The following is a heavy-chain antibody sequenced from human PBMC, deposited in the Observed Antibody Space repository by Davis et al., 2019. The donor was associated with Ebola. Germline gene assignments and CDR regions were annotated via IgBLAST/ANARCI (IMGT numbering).Heavy chain of an antibody. CDR2: IYHSGST. CDR3: ARSIAADLYYYYGMDV. Sequence: MPSETLSLTCAVSGGSIRSGGYSWSWIRQPPGKGLEWIGYIYHSGSTYYNPSLKSRVTISVDTSKNQFSLKLSSVTAADTAVYYCARSIAADLYYYYGMDVWGQGTTVTVSS. D-gene: IGHD6-13*01. J-gene: IGHJ6*02. CDR1: GGSIRSGGYS. V-gene: IGHV4-30-2*02.